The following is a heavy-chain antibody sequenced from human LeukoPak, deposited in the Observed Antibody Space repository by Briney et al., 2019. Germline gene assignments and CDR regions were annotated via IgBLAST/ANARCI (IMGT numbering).Heavy chain of an antibody. CDR2: IIPILGIA. CDR3: AKGYCSGGSCKYYFDY. J-gene: IGHJ4*02. D-gene: IGHD2-15*01. Sequence: SVKVSCKASGGTFSSYTISWVRQAPGQGLEWMGRIIPILGIANYAQKFQDRVTMTRDTSISTAYMELSRLRSDDTAVYYCAKGYCSGGSCKYYFDYWGQGTLVTVSS. V-gene: IGHV1-69*02. CDR1: GGTFSSYT.